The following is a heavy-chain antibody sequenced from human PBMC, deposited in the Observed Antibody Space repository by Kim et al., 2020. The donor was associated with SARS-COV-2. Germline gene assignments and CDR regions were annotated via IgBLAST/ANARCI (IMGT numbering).Heavy chain of an antibody. CDR1: GGSVSSGSYY. D-gene: IGHD3-22*01. J-gene: IGHJ3*02. CDR2: IYYSGST. Sequence: SETLSLTCTVSGGSVSSGSYYWSWIRQPPGKGLEWIGYIYYSGSTNYNPSLKSRVTISVDTSKNQFSLKLSSVTAADTAVYYCARVRTVGGYDSSGYRAFDIWGQGTMVTVSS. CDR3: ARVRTVGGYDSSGYRAFDI. V-gene: IGHV4-61*01.